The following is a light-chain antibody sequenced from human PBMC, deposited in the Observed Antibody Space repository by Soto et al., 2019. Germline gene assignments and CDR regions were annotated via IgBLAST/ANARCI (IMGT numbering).Light chain of an antibody. V-gene: IGKV1-5*01. CDR1: QSISSW. Sequence: DIQMTQSPSTLSASVGDRVTITCRASQSISSWLAWYQQKPGKAPNLLIYDASSLESGVPSRFSSSGSGTEFTLTISSLQPDDSATYYCQQYNSYSGTFGQGTKVDIK. J-gene: IGKJ1*01. CDR2: DAS. CDR3: QQYNSYSGT.